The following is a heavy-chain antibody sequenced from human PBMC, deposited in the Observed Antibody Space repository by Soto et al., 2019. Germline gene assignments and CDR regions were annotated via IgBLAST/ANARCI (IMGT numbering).Heavy chain of an antibody. V-gene: IGHV3-23*01. CDR2: ISGSGGST. Sequence: PVGSLRLSCAASGFTFSSYAMSWVRQAPGKGLEWVSAISGSGGSTYYADSVKGRFTISRDNSKNTLYLQMNSLRAEDTAVYYCAKVSYHDTTGYSFSYSYGMDVWGQGTTVTVS. CDR3: AKVSYHDTTGYSFSYSYGMDV. D-gene: IGHD3-22*01. CDR1: GFTFSSYA. J-gene: IGHJ6*02.